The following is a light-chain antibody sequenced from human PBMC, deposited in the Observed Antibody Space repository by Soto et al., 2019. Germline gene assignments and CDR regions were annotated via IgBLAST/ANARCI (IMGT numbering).Light chain of an antibody. CDR1: QGIRSG. J-gene: IGKJ1*01. V-gene: IGKV1D-13*01. Sequence: AIQLTQSPSSLSASVGDSVTITCRASQGIRSGLAWYQQTPGRAPNLLIYDASTLESGVPSRFSGSRSGTDFTLTVSSLQPEDFATYYCQQYENYWTFGQGTKVEIK. CDR2: DAS. CDR3: QQYENYWT.